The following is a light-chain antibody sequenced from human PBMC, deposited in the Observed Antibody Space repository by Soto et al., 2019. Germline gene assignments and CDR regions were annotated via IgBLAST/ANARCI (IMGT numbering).Light chain of an antibody. CDR3: HQYDNTPQT. CDR2: AAS. CDR1: QSMKRRY. V-gene: IGKV3-20*01. Sequence: EIVLLQSPGTLYLSPGERATLFCRASQSMKRRYLAWYQQKPGQAPRVLIYAASSRATGIPDRFSGSGSGTDFSLTISRLEPEDFAVYYCHQYDNTPQTFGQGTKVDIK. J-gene: IGKJ2*01.